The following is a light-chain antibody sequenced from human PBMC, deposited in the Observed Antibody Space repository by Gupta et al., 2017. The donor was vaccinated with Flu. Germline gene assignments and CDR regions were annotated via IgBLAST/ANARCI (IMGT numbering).Light chain of an antibody. CDR2: EVT. Sequence: QSALTQPASVSGSPGQSITLSCIGTNSDIGAYKYVSWYQHLPGKAPSLVIYEVTNRPSGVSDRFSGSKSGNTASLTISDLQAEDEGDYYCSSYTSSTLYVFGTGTTVTVL. CDR3: SSYTSSTLYV. CDR1: NSDIGAYKY. V-gene: IGLV2-14*01. J-gene: IGLJ1*01.